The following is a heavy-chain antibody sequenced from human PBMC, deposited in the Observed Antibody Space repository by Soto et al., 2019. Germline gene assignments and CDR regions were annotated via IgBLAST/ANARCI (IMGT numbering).Heavy chain of an antibody. D-gene: IGHD4-17*01. CDR2: IYYSGST. J-gene: IGHJ4*02. V-gene: IGHV4-30-4*01. CDR1: GGSVSSADYY. Sequence: QVQLQEWGPGLVKPSQTLSLTCTVSGGSVSSADYYWNWIRQPQGKGLEWIVYIYYSGSTFYNPSLKTRITISIDTSKKLFSLKLSSVTAAETAVYYCTSATAFYYFDYWGQGTLVTVSS. CDR3: TSATAFYYFDY.